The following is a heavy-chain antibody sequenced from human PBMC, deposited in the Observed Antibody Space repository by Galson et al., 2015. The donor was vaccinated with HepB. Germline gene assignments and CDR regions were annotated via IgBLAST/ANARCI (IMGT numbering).Heavy chain of an antibody. Sequence: SLRLSCAASGFTFRNYGMHWIRQAPGKGLEWVAVIWYDGSNKHHADSVKGRFTISRDNSKNTLYLQMNSLRAEDTAVYYCASVRCSDGNCYWDYWGQGTLVTVSS. V-gene: IGHV3-33*01. CDR1: GFTFRNYG. D-gene: IGHD2-15*01. CDR2: IWYDGSNK. CDR3: ASVRCSDGNCYWDY. J-gene: IGHJ4*02.